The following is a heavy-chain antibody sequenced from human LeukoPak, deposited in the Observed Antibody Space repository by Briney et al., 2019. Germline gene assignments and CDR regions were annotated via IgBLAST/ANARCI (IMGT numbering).Heavy chain of an antibody. CDR1: GGSFSGYY. CDR3: ARVGRRGYSYGSYYYMDV. D-gene: IGHD5-18*01. Sequence: SETLSLTCAVYGGSFSGYYWSWIRQPPGKGLEWIGEINHSGSTNYNPSLKSRVTISVDTSKNQFSLKLSSVTAADTAVYCCARVGRRGYSYGSYYYMDVWGKGTTVTVSS. V-gene: IGHV4-34*01. J-gene: IGHJ6*03. CDR2: INHSGST.